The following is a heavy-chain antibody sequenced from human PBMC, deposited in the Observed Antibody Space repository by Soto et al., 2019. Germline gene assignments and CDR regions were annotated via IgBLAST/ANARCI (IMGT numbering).Heavy chain of an antibody. J-gene: IGHJ6*02. CDR2: ISKSGTTT. CDR3: AGDGYCVSFSCSFLPDV. CDR1: GFTFSSYG. D-gene: IGHD2-2*03. V-gene: IGHV3-48*02. Sequence: EVQLVESGGGLVQPGGSLRLSCVASGFTFSSYGMNWVRQGPGKGLEWLSSISKSGTTTYYADSVKGRFTISRDNAKNSLYLQMNSLRDEDMAVYYCAGDGYCVSFSCSFLPDVWGQGTTVTVSS.